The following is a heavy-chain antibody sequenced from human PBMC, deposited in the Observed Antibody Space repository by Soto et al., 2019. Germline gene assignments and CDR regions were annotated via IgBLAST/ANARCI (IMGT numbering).Heavy chain of an antibody. Sequence: VQLLQSGAEVKKPGASVKLSCKASGYTFTSFAIHWVRQAPGQRLEWMGWINGDKNNTKYSQNVLGRVTITRDTSAGTAYMELSSLKYEDTALYYCARTPIAVAGTFAYWGRGTLVTVSS. CDR2: INGDKNNT. CDR1: GYTFTSFA. J-gene: IGHJ4*02. D-gene: IGHD6-19*01. V-gene: IGHV1-3*01. CDR3: ARTPIAVAGTFAY.